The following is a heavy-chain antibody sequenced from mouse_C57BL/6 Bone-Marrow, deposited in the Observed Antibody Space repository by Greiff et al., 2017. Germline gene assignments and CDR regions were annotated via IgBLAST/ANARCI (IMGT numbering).Heavy chain of an antibody. D-gene: IGHD2-2*01. CDR1: GYTFTSYW. CDR2: IHPNSGST. J-gene: IGHJ2*01. V-gene: IGHV1-64*01. CDR3: AIYYGYDPYYFDY. Sequence: QVQLQQPGAELVKPGASVKLSCKASGYTFTSYWMHWVKQRPGQGLEWIGMIHPNSGSTNYNEKFKSKATLTVDKSSSTAYMQLSSLTSEDSAVYYCAIYYGYDPYYFDYWGQGTTLTVSS.